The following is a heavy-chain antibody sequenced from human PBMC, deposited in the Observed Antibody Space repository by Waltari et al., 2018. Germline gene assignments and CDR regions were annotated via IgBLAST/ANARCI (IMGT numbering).Heavy chain of an antibody. CDR3: AKSVVAATRMFDP. D-gene: IGHD2-15*01. CDR2: IRYDGSNK. V-gene: IGHV3-30*02. CDR1: GFTVRSYG. Sequence: QVQLVEPGGGVVQPGGSRRLSCAASGFTVRSYGMQWVRRAPGKGLAWVAFIRYDGSNKYYADSVKGRFTISRDNSKNTLYLQMNSLRAEDTAVYYCAKSVVAATRMFDPWGQGTLVTVSS. J-gene: IGHJ5*02.